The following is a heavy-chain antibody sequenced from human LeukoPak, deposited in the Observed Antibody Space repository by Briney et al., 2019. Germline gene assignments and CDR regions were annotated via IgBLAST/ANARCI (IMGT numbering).Heavy chain of an antibody. V-gene: IGHV1-69*13. D-gene: IGHD4-17*01. CDR2: IIPIFGTA. J-gene: IGHJ6*02. Sequence: SVKVSCKASGGTFSSYAISWVRQAPGQGLEWMGGIIPIFGTANYAQKFLGRVTITADESTSTAYMELSSLRSEDTAVYYCATPGTTVTTEVYYYYGMDVWGQGTTVTVSS. CDR3: ATPGTTVTTEVYYYYGMDV. CDR1: GGTFSSYA.